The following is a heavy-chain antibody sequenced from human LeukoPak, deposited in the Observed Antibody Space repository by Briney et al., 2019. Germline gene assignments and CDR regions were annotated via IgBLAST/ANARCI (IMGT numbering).Heavy chain of an antibody. CDR2: ISYDGSNK. Sequence: GGSLRLSCAASGFTFSSYAMHWVRQAPGKGLEWVAVISYDGSNKYYADSVKGRFTISRDKSKNTLYLQMNSLRAEDTAVYYCARLTWDTAMLRYYFDYWGQGTLVTVSS. D-gene: IGHD5-18*01. V-gene: IGHV3-30-3*01. J-gene: IGHJ4*02. CDR3: ARLTWDTAMLRYYFDY. CDR1: GFTFSSYA.